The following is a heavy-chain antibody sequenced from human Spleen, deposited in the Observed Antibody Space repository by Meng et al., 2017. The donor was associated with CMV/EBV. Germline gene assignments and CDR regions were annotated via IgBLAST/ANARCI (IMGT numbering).Heavy chain of an antibody. V-gene: IGHV4-34*01. D-gene: IGHD1-1*01. Sequence: LPCAVYGGSFSGYYWRWLRQPPGKGLEWIGEINHSGSTNYNPSLKSRVTISVDTSKNQFSLKLSSVTAADTAVYYCARVRYTGAFDIWGQGTMVTVSS. J-gene: IGHJ3*02. CDR3: ARVRYTGAFDI. CDR2: INHSGST. CDR1: GGSFSGYY.